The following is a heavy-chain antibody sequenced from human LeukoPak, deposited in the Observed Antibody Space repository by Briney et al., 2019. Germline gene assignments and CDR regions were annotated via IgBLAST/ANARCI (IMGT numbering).Heavy chain of an antibody. CDR3: ARQGALWFGEIADYYYYYMDV. CDR1: GGSISSYY. V-gene: IGHV4-4*07. CDR2: IYTSGST. J-gene: IGHJ6*03. Sequence: PSETLSLTCTVSGGSISSYYWSWIRQPAGKGLEWIGRIYTSGSTNYNPPLKSRVTMSVDTSKNQFSLKLSSVTAADTAVYYCARQGALWFGEIADYYYYYMDVWGKGTTVTISS. D-gene: IGHD3-10*01.